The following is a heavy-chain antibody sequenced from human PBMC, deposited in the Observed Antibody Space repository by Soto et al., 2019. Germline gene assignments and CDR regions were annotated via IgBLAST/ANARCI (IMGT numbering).Heavy chain of an antibody. CDR1: AFTFSNYA. CDR3: AKGMLTIFGAVIIDGMDV. CDR2: IGGSGSST. D-gene: IGHD3-3*01. V-gene: IGHV3-23*01. J-gene: IGHJ6*02. Sequence: EVQLLESGGGLVQPGGPLRLSCAASAFTFSNYAMSWVRQAPGKGLEWVSAIGGSGSSTYYADSVKGRFTVSRDNSKNTLHLQMNSLRADDAAVYYCAKGMLTIFGAVIIDGMDVWGQGTTVTVSS.